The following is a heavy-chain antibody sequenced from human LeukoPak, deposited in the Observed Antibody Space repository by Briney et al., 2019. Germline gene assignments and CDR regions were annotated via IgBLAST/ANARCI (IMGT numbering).Heavy chain of an antibody. J-gene: IGHJ4*02. CDR1: GGSISSGGYY. CDR2: IYHSGST. Sequence: SETLSLTCTVSGGSISSGGYYWSWIRQPPGKGLEWIGYIYHSGSTYYNPSLKSRVTISVDRSKNQFSLKLSSVTAADTAVYYCARLGVASRGYSYGPDYWGQGTLVTVSS. V-gene: IGHV4-30-2*01. CDR3: ARLGVASRGYSYGPDY. D-gene: IGHD5-18*01.